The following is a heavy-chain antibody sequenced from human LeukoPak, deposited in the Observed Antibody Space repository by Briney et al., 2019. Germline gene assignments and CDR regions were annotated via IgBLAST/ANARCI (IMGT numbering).Heavy chain of an antibody. CDR2: ISYDGSNK. V-gene: IGHV3-30-3*01. D-gene: IGHD3/OR15-3a*01. Sequence: GGSLRLSCAASGFTFSSYAMHWVRQAPGKGLEWVAVISYDGSNKYYADSVKGRFTISRDNSKNTLYLQMNSLRAEDTAVYYCAGTSSSPYYFDFWGQGTLVTVSS. CDR3: AGTSSSPYYFDF. J-gene: IGHJ4*02. CDR1: GFTFSSYA.